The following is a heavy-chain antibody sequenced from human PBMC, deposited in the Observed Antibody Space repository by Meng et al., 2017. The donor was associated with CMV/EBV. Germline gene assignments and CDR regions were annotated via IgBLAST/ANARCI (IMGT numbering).Heavy chain of an antibody. V-gene: IGHV3-30*02. D-gene: IGHD3-10*01. J-gene: IGHJ6*02. CDR3: AKDSGGEGDMDV. CDR2: IRYDGSEK. CDR1: GFTFTNYG. Sequence: GGSLRLSCAASGFTFTNYGMHWVHQAPDKGLEWVAFIRYDGSEKYYGDSVEGRLTISRDNSKNTVYLQMNRLRVDDTALYYCAKDSGGEGDMDVWGQGTTVTVSS.